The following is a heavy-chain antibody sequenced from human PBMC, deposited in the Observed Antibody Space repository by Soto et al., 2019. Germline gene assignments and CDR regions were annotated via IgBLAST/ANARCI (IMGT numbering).Heavy chain of an antibody. J-gene: IGHJ6*02. CDR2: IYYSGST. CDR3: ARGSGASLRGGYYYYGMDV. CDR1: GGSISSYY. D-gene: IGHD3-10*01. Sequence: PSETLSLTCTVSGGSISSYYWSWIRQPPGKGLEWIGYIYYSGSTNYNPSLKSRVTISVDTSKNQFSLKLSSGTAADTAVYYCARGSGASLRGGYYYYGMDVWGQGTTVTVSS. V-gene: IGHV4-59*01.